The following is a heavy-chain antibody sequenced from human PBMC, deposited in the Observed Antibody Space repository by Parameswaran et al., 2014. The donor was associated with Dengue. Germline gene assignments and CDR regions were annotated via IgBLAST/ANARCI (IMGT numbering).Heavy chain of an antibody. Sequence: VRQAPGKGLEWVSSISSSSSYIYYADSVKGRFTISRDNAKNSLYLQMNSLRAEDTAVYYCAREGSDDFWSGYDISDYYGMDVWGQGTTVTVSS. D-gene: IGHD3-3*01. V-gene: IGHV3-21*01. CDR3: AREGSDDFWSGYDISDYYGMDV. J-gene: IGHJ6*02. CDR2: ISSSSSYI.